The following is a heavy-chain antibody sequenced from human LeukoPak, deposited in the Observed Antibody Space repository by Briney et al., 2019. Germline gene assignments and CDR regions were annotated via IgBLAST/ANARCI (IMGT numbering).Heavy chain of an antibody. Sequence: GRSLRLSCTASGFTFSDYAMSWFRQAPGKGLEWVGFIRSKAYGGTTEYAASVKGRFTISRDDSKSIAYLQMNSLKTEDTAVYYCTRFGLVLLWFREFQPPFDYWGQGTLVTVSS. D-gene: IGHD3-10*01. CDR2: IRSKAYGGTT. V-gene: IGHV3-49*03. CDR3: TRFGLVLLWFREFQPPFDY. CDR1: GFTFSDYA. J-gene: IGHJ4*02.